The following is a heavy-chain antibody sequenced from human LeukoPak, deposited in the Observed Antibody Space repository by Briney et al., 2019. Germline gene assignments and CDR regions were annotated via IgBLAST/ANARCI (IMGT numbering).Heavy chain of an antibody. Sequence: GASVKVSCKASGYTFTSYGISWVRQAPGQGLEWMGWISAYNGNTNYAQKLQGRVTMTTDTSTSTAYMELRSLRSDDTAVYYCARDATRSVAGTLGDWGQGTLVTVSS. CDR3: ARDATRSVAGTLGD. CDR1: GYTFTSYG. CDR2: ISAYNGNT. D-gene: IGHD6-19*01. V-gene: IGHV1-18*01. J-gene: IGHJ4*02.